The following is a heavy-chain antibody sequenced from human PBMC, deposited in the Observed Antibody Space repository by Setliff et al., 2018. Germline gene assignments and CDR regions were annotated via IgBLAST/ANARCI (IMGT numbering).Heavy chain of an antibody. CDR3: ARGPSPTVTPSRLIYFYHMDV. V-gene: IGHV1-69*10. CDR1: GDPFNAYG. D-gene: IGHD4-17*01. J-gene: IGHJ6*03. Sequence: GASVKVSCKASGDPFNAYGVSWVRQAPGQGLEWMGAIIPVLGMTDYAQKFQGRLTITAGQSTTTVYMELSSLRFDDTALYYCARGPSPTVTPSRLIYFYHMDVWGTGTTVTVSS. CDR2: IIPVLGMT.